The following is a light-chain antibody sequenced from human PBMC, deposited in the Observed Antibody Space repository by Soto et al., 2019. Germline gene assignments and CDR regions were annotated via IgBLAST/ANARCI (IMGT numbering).Light chain of an antibody. J-gene: IGKJ1*01. V-gene: IGKV1-5*01. CDR3: QQCYMGWT. CDR1: QSIGRF. CDR2: DAS. Sequence: DIQMTQSPSTLSASVGARVTITCRARQSIGRFLAWYQPQPGKAPKLLIYDASTLESGVPSRFSGTGSGTEFTFSITSLQPDDFGTYYCQQCYMGWTFGQGTKVDIK.